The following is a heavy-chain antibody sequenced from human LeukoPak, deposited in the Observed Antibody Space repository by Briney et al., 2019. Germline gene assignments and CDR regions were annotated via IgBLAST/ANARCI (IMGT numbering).Heavy chain of an antibody. CDR2: ISYDGSNK. Sequence: GRSLRLSCAASGFTFSSYGMHWVRQAPGKGLEWVAVISYDGSNKYYADSVKGRFTISRDNSKNTLYPQMNSLRAEDTAVYYCAKAAREEDDYVWGGYRPPPPHYWGQGTLVTVSS. CDR3: AKAAREEDDYVWGGYRPPPPHY. V-gene: IGHV3-30*18. J-gene: IGHJ4*02. D-gene: IGHD3-16*02. CDR1: GFTFSSYG.